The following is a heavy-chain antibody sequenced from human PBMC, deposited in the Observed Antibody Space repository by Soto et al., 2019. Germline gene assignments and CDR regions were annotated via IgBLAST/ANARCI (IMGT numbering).Heavy chain of an antibody. CDR3: ASCERFPRVGVDYYALDV. J-gene: IGHJ6*02. CDR2: MSFDGNHQ. V-gene: IGHV3-30*03. Sequence: QVHLVESRGGVVQPGGSLRLSCAASGFTINRNDMYWVRQAPGKGLEWVAVMSFDGNHQHYADSVKGRFTISRDNSKNTLSLEMNSLRRDDTAVYYCASCERFPRVGVDYYALDVWGQGTTVIVSS. CDR1: GFTINRND. D-gene: IGHD3-3*01.